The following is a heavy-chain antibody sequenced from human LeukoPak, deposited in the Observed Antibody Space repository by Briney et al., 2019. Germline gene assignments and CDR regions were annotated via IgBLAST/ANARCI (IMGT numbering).Heavy chain of an antibody. CDR2: IIPIFGTA. J-gene: IGHJ4*02. Sequence: GASVKVSCKASGGTFSSYAISWVRQAPGQGLEWMGGIIPIFGTANYAQKLQGRVTMTTDTSTSTAYMELRSLRSDDTAVYYCATWNYWGQGTLVTVSS. D-gene: IGHD1-1*01. CDR3: ATWNY. V-gene: IGHV1-69*05. CDR1: GGTFSSYA.